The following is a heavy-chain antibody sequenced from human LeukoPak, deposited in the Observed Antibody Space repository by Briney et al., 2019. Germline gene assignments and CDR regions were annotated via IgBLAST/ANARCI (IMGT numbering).Heavy chain of an antibody. CDR2: ISAYNGNT. V-gene: IGHV1-18*01. Sequence: ASVKVSCKASGYTFTSYGISWVRQAPGQGLEWMGWISAYNGNTNYAQKLQGRVTMTTDTSTSTAYMELRSLRSDDTAVYYCATPGDYYDSSGYYYFQHWGQDTLVTVSS. CDR1: GYTFTSYG. D-gene: IGHD3-22*01. J-gene: IGHJ1*01. CDR3: ATPGDYYDSSGYYYFQH.